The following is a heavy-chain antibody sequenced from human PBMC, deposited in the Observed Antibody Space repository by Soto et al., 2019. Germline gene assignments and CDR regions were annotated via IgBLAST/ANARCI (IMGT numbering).Heavy chain of an antibody. J-gene: IGHJ4*02. CDR1: GDSMTRSVW. D-gene: IGHD7-27*01. CDR3: ARKAWVRFDY. Sequence: SETLSLTCTVSGDSMTRSVWWTWVRQPPGKGLEWIGEVFHTGNTNYNPSLKSRVTMSVDKSTNEFSLKVTSVTAADTAIYYCARKAWVRFDYWGQGTLVTVSS. CDR2: VFHTGNT. V-gene: IGHV4-4*02.